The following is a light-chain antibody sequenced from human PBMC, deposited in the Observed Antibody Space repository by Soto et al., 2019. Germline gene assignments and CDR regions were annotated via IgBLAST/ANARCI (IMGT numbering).Light chain of an antibody. CDR3: CSYAGSSTSWV. CDR1: SSDAGNYNF. CDR2: EDS. J-gene: IGLJ3*02. V-gene: IGLV2-23*01. Sequence: QSALTQPASVSGSPGQLTTISCTGTSSDAGNYNFVSWYQQHPGKAPKVIIYEDSTRPSGVSNRISGSKSGNTASLTISGLQAEDEADYYCCSYAGSSTSWVFGGGTKLTVL.